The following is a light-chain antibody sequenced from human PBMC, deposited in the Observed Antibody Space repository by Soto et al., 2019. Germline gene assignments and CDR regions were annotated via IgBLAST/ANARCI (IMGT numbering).Light chain of an antibody. CDR1: QSVRSD. CDR3: QQYVNWPLT. J-gene: IGKJ4*01. Sequence: DILGPQPPASLSVSPGARATLSCRASQSVRSDLAWYQQKPGQAPRLLIFGASTRATGIPARFSGSGSGTEFTLSISSLQSEDFAVYYCQQYVNWPLTFGGGTKVDI. V-gene: IGKV3-15*01. CDR2: GAS.